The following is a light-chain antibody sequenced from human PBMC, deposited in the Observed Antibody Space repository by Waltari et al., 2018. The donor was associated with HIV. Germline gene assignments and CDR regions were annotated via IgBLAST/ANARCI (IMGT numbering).Light chain of an antibody. J-gene: IGLJ3*02. CDR1: SPNIRAGYD. Sequence: QSVLTQPPSVSGAPGQRVTIPCTGSSPNIRAGYDVHWYQQRPGTAPKLLIYGNSNRPSGVPDRFSGSKSGTSASLAITGLQAEDEADYYCQSYDSTGVFGGGTKLTVL. V-gene: IGLV1-40*01. CDR2: GNS. CDR3: QSYDSTGV.